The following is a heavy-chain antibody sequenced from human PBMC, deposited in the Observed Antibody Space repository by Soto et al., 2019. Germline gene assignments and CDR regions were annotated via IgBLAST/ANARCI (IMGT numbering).Heavy chain of an antibody. D-gene: IGHD2-21*01. CDR3: VREIASRL. CDR1: GFTFTSYW. V-gene: IGHV3-7*01. J-gene: IGHJ6*04. Sequence: EVQVVESGGGLVQPGGSLRLSCAASGFTFTSYWMTWVRQASGRGLEWVANINKDGSEKSYVDSVKGRFTISRDKAKTSLSLQMTSLRADDTAVYYCVREIASRLWGKGTTVIVSS. CDR2: INKDGSEK.